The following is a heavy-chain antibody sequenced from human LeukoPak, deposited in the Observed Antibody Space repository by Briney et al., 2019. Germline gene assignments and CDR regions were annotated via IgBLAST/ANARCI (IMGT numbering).Heavy chain of an antibody. D-gene: IGHD1/OR15-1a*01. CDR2: IIPIFGTA. J-gene: IGHJ3*02. CDR3: AREGLAEHLADVFDI. V-gene: IGHV1-69*06. CDR1: GGTFSSYA. Sequence: SVKVSCKASGGTFSSYAIGWVRQAPGQGLEWMGGIIPIFGTANYAQKFQGRVTITADKSTSTAYMELSSLRSEDTAVYYCAREGLAEHLADVFDIWGQGTMVTVSS.